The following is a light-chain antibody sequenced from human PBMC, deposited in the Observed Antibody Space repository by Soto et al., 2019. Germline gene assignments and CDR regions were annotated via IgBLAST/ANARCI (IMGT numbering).Light chain of an antibody. CDR3: QQYYSTPWT. Sequence: EIVMAQFPETLAVSVGERATIKCRFSQSLLHSSDNRNYLTWYQQKPGQPPKLLIYWASTRQSGVPDRFSGSGSGTDFTLTINSLQAEDVAVYYCQQYYSTPWTFGQGTKVDIK. CDR1: QSLLHSSDNRNY. J-gene: IGKJ1*01. V-gene: IGKV4-1*01. CDR2: WAS.